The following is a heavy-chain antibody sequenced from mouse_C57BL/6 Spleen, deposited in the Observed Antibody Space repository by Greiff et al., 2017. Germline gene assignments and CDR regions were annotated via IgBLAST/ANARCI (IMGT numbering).Heavy chain of an antibody. CDR2: IYPGDGDT. V-gene: IGHV1-82*01. CDR3: AREPFDY. CDR1: GYAFSSSW. J-gene: IGHJ2*01. Sequence: VKLMESGPVLVKPGASVKISCKASGYAFSSSWMNWVKQRPGKGLEWIGRIYPGDGDTNYNGKFKGKATLTADKSSSTAYMQLSSLTSEDSAIYFCAREPFDYWGQGTTLTVSS.